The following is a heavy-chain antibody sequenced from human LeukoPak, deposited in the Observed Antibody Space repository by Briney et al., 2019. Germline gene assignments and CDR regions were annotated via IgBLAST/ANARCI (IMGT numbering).Heavy chain of an antibody. D-gene: IGHD3-22*01. CDR3: ARQTSGYYADY. CDR1: GGSISSSSYY. J-gene: IGHJ4*02. Sequence: SETLSLTCTVSGGSISSSSYYWGWIRQPPGKGLEWVGFIYYSGSTYYNPSLKSRVTISVDTSKNQFSLKLSSVTAADTAVYYCARQTSGYYADYWGQGSLVTVSS. V-gene: IGHV4-39*01. CDR2: IYYSGST.